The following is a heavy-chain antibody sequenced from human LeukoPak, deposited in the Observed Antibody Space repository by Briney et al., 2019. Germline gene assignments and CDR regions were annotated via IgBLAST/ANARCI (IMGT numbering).Heavy chain of an antibody. CDR1: GYSFASYW. CDR3: ARGGHGSGYLKGPDHYYYYMDV. V-gene: IGHV5-51*01. Sequence: PGESLKISCKSSGYSFASYWIGWVRQMPGKGLEWMGIIYPGDSDTRYSPSFQGQVTISADKSISTAYLQWSSLKASDTAMYYCARGGHGSGYLKGPDHYYYYMDVWGKGTTVTVSS. D-gene: IGHD3-3*01. CDR2: IYPGDSDT. J-gene: IGHJ6*03.